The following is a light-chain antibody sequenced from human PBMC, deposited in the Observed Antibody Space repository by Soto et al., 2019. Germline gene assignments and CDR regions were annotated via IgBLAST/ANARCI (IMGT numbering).Light chain of an antibody. Sequence: DIQMTQSPSSLSASLVCIFTITCRASQGIRNDLSWYQQKPGKAPKRLIYAASSLQGGVPSRFSGSGSGTEFTLTITSLQPEDFATYYCQQYNSLYTFGQGTRLEIK. CDR1: QGIRND. CDR2: AAS. V-gene: IGKV1-17*01. J-gene: IGKJ5*01. CDR3: QQYNSLYT.